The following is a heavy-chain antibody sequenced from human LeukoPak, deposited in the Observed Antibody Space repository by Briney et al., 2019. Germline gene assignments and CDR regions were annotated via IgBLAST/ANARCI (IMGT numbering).Heavy chain of an antibody. D-gene: IGHD5-18*01. CDR1: GFTFSTYW. CDR2: INGDGTST. J-gene: IGHJ4*02. Sequence: GGSLRLSCAASGFTFSTYWMYWFRRAPGRGLVWVSRINGDGTSTSYADSVKGRFTIPRDNAENTLYLQMNSLRAEDTAVYYCARSGGYNRLDYWGQGTLVTVSS. V-gene: IGHV3-74*01. CDR3: ARSGGYNRLDY.